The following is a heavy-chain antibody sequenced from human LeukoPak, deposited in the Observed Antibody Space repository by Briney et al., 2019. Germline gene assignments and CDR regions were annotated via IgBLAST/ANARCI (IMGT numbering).Heavy chain of an antibody. CDR2: IYHSGST. V-gene: IGHV4-30-2*01. J-gene: IGHJ4*02. D-gene: IGHD3-22*01. Sequence: PSETLSLTCTVSGGSISSGGYYWSWIRQPPGKGLEWIGYIYHSGSTYYNPSLKSRVTISVDRSKNQFSLKLSSVTAADTAVYYCARARHYYDSSGYEPYFDYWGQGTLVTVSS. CDR1: GGSISSGGYY. CDR3: ARARHYYDSSGYEPYFDY.